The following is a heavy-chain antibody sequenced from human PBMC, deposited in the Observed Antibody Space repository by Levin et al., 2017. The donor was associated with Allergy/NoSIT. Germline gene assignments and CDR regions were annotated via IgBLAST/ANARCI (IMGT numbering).Heavy chain of an antibody. CDR3: ARAPGHLEPFDY. J-gene: IGHJ4*02. V-gene: IGHV1-69*06. CDR1: GGTFSSYA. CDR2: IIPIFGTA. Sequence: ASVKVSCKASGGTFSSYAISWVRQAPGQGLEWMGGIIPIFGTANYAQKFQGRVTITADKSTSTAYMELSSLRSEDTAVYYCARAPGHLEPFDYWGQGTLVTVSS.